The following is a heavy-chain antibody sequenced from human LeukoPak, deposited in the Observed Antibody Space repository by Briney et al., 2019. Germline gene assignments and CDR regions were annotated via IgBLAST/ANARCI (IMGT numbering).Heavy chain of an antibody. CDR1: GGTFSSYA. CDR3: ATNGGGVCSSTSCFLDP. Sequence: ASVKVSCKASGGTFSSYAISWVRQAPGQGLEWMGRIIPIFGTANYAQKFQGRVTITTDESTSTAYMELSSLRSEDTAVYYCATNGGGVCSSTSCFLDPWGQGTLVTVSS. CDR2: IIPIFGTA. V-gene: IGHV1-69*05. J-gene: IGHJ5*02. D-gene: IGHD2-2*01.